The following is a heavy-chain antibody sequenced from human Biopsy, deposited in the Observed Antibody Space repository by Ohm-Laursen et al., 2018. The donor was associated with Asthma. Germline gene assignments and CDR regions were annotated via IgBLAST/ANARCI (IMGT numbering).Heavy chain of an antibody. Sequence: SLRLSCAASGFAFENYAMYWVRQTPGKGPEWVALISYDGREKAYLDSVKGRFTISRDNFKRTLHLQMSSLRPEDSATYYCAKDRFDGSVTSSYYYYGIDVWGQGTTVTVSS. CDR1: GFAFENYA. D-gene: IGHD3-10*01. CDR2: ISYDGREK. J-gene: IGHJ6*02. CDR3: AKDRFDGSVTSSYYYYGIDV. V-gene: IGHV3-30*18.